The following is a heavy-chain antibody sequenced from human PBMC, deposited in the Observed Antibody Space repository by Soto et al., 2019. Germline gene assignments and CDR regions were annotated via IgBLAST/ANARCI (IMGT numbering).Heavy chain of an antibody. CDR1: GSSVRSGNYY. CDR2: VYFSGST. CDR3: ARTYGRNFDY. J-gene: IGHJ4*02. Sequence: ETLSLTCSVSGSSVRSGNYYWSWIRQPPGKGLEWIGYVYFSGSTNYNPSLKSRVSISADMSKNQFSLKLSSVTAADTALYYCARTYGRNFDYWGQGTLVTVS. D-gene: IGHD3-10*01. V-gene: IGHV4-61*01.